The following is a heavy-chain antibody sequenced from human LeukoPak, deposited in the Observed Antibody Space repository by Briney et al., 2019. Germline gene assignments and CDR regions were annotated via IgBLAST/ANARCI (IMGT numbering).Heavy chain of an antibody. CDR1: GFTFSSSA. V-gene: IGHV3-64D*06. CDR3: VAAMVARAIDY. Sequence: GGSLRHSCSASGFTFSSSAMYWVRQAPGKGLEYVSAVSSNGDSTYYAGSVKGRFTISRDNSKNTLYLQMSSLRAEDTAVYYCVAAMVARAIDYWGQGTLVTVSS. CDR2: VSSNGDST. J-gene: IGHJ4*02. D-gene: IGHD5-18*01.